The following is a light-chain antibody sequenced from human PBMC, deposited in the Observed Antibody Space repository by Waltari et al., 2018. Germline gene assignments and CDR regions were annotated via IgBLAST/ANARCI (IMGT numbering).Light chain of an antibody. Sequence: EIVLTQSPATLSLSPGERATLSCRASPTVDTYLAWYQQRPGQARRLLIYDTSNRATGIPDRFSGSGSETDFTLTISSLEPEDFAVYYCQQRRRWPLTFGGGSKVEI. CDR3: QQRRRWPLT. V-gene: IGKV3-11*01. J-gene: IGKJ4*01. CDR1: PTVDTY. CDR2: DTS.